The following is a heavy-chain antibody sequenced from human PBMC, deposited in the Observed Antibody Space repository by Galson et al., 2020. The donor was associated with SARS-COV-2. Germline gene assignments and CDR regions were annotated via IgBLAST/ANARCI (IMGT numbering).Heavy chain of an antibody. Sequence: GGSLRLSCGASGLTFSNYWMIWVRQAPGKGLEWVANMNHDGSDKYYVDSVRGRFTISRDNAKNSLYLQMNSLRAEDTAVYYCARGDMLRGPLSYWGQGTLVSVSS. CDR3: ARGDMLRGPLSY. CDR2: MNHDGSDK. CDR1: GLTFSNYW. J-gene: IGHJ4*02. V-gene: IGHV3-7*01. D-gene: IGHD3-10*01.